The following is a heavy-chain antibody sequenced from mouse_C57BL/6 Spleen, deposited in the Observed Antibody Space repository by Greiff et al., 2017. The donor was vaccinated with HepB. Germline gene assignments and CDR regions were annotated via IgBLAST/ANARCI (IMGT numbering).Heavy chain of an antibody. V-gene: IGHV1-61*01. Sequence: VKLQQPGAELVRPGSSVKLSCKASGYTFTSYWMDWVKQRPGQGLEWIGNIYPSDSETHYNQKFKDKATLTVDKSSSTAYMQLSSLTSEDSAVYYCARNYGSSYYFDYWGQGTTLTVSS. CDR2: IYPSDSET. J-gene: IGHJ2*01. CDR3: ARNYGSSYYFDY. D-gene: IGHD1-1*01. CDR1: GYTFTSYW.